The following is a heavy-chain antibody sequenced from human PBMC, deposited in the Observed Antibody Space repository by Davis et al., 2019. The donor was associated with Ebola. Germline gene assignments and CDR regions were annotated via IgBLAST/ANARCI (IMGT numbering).Heavy chain of an antibody. J-gene: IGHJ2*01. Sequence: SVKVSCKASGGTFSSYAISWVRQAPGQGLEWMGRIIPILGIANYAQKFQGRVTITADKSTSTAYMELSSLRSEDTAVYYCARFVDTAMVGPRYFDLWGRGTLVTVSS. V-gene: IGHV1-69*04. CDR1: GGTFSSYA. D-gene: IGHD5-18*01. CDR2: IIPILGIA. CDR3: ARFVDTAMVGPRYFDL.